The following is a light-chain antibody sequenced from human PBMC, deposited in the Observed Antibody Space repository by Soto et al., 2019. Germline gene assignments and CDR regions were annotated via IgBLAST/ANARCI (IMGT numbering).Light chain of an antibody. CDR3: QQSYMTPIT. V-gene: IGKV4-1*01. Sequence: DIVLTQSPDSLAVSLGERATINCKSSQSVLFSSNNKNYLAWYQQKPGQPPKLLIYWASTRESGVPDRFSGSGSGTDFTLTISSLQAEDVAGYNCQQSYMTPITFGQGTRLEIK. CDR2: WAS. CDR1: QSVLFSSNNKNY. J-gene: IGKJ5*01.